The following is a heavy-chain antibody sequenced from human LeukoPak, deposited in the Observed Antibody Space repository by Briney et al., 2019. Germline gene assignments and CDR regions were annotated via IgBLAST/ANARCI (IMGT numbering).Heavy chain of an antibody. V-gene: IGHV4-38-2*02. CDR3: ARVGYCSGGSCLNWFDP. CDR2: NNHSGST. Sequence: PSETLSLTCTVSGYSISSGYYWGWIRLPPGKGLEWIGINNHSGSTFCNTSLKSRVTISVDTSTNQFSLQLRSVTAADTALYYCARVGYCSGGSCLNWFDPWGRGTLVTVSS. CDR1: GYSISSGYY. D-gene: IGHD2-15*01. J-gene: IGHJ5*02.